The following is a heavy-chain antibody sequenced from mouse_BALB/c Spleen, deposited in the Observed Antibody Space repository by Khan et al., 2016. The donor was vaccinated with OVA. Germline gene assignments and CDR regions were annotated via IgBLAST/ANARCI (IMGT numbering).Heavy chain of an antibody. CDR1: GFSLTSYG. D-gene: IGHD1-1*01. Sequence: QVQLKQSGPGLVAPSQSLSITCTVSGFSLTSYGVHWVRQPPGKGLEWLVVIWSDGFTTYNSTLKSRLSISTDNSKSQVFLKMNSLQTDDTAMYYCARGIYYFGSRYMDYWGQGTSVTVSS. CDR3: ARGIYYFGSRYMDY. J-gene: IGHJ4*01. CDR2: IWSDGFT. V-gene: IGHV2-6*02.